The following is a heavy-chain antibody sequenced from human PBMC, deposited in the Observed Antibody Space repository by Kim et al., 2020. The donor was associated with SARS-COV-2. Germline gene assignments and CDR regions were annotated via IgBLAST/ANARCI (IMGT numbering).Heavy chain of an antibody. Sequence: ASVKVSCKVSGYAFTELYMHWVRQATGQGLEWMGGIDPDGADTIYAQKFQGRVTMTKDTSIDTAYMELSSLRSEDTAVYYCATAPAIDMRPEIFPLHYG. CDR1: GYAFTELY. CDR2: IDPDGADT. J-gene: IGHJ6*01. D-gene: IGHD3-3*01. CDR3: ATAPAIDMRPEIFPLHYG. V-gene: IGHV1-24*01.